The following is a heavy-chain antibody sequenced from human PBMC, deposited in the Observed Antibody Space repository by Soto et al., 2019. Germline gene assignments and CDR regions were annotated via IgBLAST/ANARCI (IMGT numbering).Heavy chain of an antibody. J-gene: IGHJ6*02. CDR2: INAGNGNT. V-gene: IGHV1-3*01. D-gene: IGHD6-19*01. CDR1: GYTFTSYA. CDR3: ARDLGSSVWPAFEGYYYLMDV. Sequence: ASVKVSCKASGYTFTSYAMHWVRQAPGQRLEWMGWINAGNGNTKYSQKFQGGVTITRDTSASTAYMELSSLRSEDTAVYYCARDLGSSVWPAFEGYYYLMDVCGQGTTVTVSS.